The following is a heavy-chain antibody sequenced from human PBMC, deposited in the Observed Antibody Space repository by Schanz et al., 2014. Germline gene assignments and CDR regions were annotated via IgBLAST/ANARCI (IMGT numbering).Heavy chain of an antibody. J-gene: IGHJ4*02. Sequence: EVQLVESGGGLVKPGGSLRLSCAASGFTFTNYAMSWVRQAPGKGLEWVSLISDSGDTAYYADSVKGRFTISRDNFKGALYLQMSSLRAEDTAVYYCAKSLESCPGGRCSRGYFDYWGQGTLGTVSA. CDR3: AKSLESCPGGRCSRGYFDY. D-gene: IGHD2-8*02. CDR2: ISDSGDTA. CDR1: GFTFTNYA. V-gene: IGHV3-23*04.